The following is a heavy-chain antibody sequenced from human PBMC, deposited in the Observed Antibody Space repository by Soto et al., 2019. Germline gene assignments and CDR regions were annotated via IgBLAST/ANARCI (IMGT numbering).Heavy chain of an antibody. J-gene: IGHJ4*02. CDR1: GFDFNSAW. D-gene: IGHD1-1*01. CDR3: NTDHFNDSRGLAY. Sequence: EVQLVESGGGVVEPGGSLRLSCAASGFDFNSAWMNWVRQAPGKGLEGVGGIRANYEGGPTDYSAPVEGSVTIFRDQSKNTRFLEMRGLNTADTAVYYCNTDHFNDSRGLAYWGQGTLVNVSS. CDR2: IRANYEGGPT. V-gene: IGHV3-15*07.